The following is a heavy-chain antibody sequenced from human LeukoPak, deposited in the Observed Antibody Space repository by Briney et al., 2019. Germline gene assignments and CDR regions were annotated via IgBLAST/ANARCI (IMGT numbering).Heavy chain of an antibody. V-gene: IGHV4-30-4*01. D-gene: IGHD6-19*01. CDR1: GGSISSGDYY. J-gene: IGHJ4*02. CDR3: ASASSGWGENPFDY. CDR2: IYYSGST. Sequence: PSETLSLTCTVSGGSISSGDYYWSWIRQPPGKGLEWIGYIYYSGSTYYNPSLKSRVTISVDTSKNQFSLKLSSVTAADTAVYYCASASSGWGENPFDYWGQGTLVTVSS.